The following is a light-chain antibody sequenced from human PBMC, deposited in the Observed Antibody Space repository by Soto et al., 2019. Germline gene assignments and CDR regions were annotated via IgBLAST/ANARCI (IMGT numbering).Light chain of an antibody. J-gene: IGKJ1*01. V-gene: IGKV1-27*01. CDR3: QKYNSAPRT. CDR2: AAS. Sequence: DIQMTQSPSSLSASVGDRVTIACRTSQGIRKYLAWYQQKPGKVPKLLISAASTLQSGLPSRFSGSGSGTDFTLTIRSLQPEDVATYYCQKYNSAPRTFGQGTKLELK. CDR1: QGIRKY.